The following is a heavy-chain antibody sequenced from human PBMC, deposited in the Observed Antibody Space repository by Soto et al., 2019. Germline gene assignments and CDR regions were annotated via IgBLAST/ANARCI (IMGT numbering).Heavy chain of an antibody. CDR1: GYTFTSYG. CDR3: VRDASSGYRGWWDP. CDR2: LIPYNGDR. V-gene: IGHV1-18*01. Sequence: ASVKVSCKASGYTFTSYGISWVRQAPVQGPEWMGLLIPYNGDRIYAQKFQGRVILTTDTATNTAYMELGSLGSDDTAVYYCVRDASSGYRGWWDPWGQGTLVTVSS. J-gene: IGHJ5*02. D-gene: IGHD5-12*01.